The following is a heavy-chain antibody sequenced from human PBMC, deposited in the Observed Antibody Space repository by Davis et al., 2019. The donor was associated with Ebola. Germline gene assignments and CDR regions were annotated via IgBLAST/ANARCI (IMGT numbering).Heavy chain of an antibody. Sequence: SETLSLTCTVSGGSISSGGYYWSWIRQPPGQGLEWIGEINHRGSTNYNPSLKSRVTISVDTSKNKFSLQLNSVTAADTAIFYCASAPGRFLGWWDDSWGQGTLVSVSS. CDR1: GGSISSGGYY. CDR2: INHRGST. CDR3: ASAPGRFLGWWDDS. D-gene: IGHD3-3*01. J-gene: IGHJ4*02. V-gene: IGHV4-39*07.